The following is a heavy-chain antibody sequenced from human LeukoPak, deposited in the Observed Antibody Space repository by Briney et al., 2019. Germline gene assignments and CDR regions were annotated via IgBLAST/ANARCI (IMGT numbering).Heavy chain of an antibody. Sequence: ASVKVSCKTSGYSFNNYDISWLRQASGQGLEWVGWIHPNSGNTDYPQKFQGRVTMTTDTSTSTAYMELRSLRSDDTALYFCARDKLVYGDNENGKFDYWGQGTLVTVSS. J-gene: IGHJ4*02. CDR3: ARDKLVYGDNENGKFDY. CDR1: GYSFNNYD. V-gene: IGHV1-8*02. CDR2: IHPNSGNT. D-gene: IGHD4-17*01.